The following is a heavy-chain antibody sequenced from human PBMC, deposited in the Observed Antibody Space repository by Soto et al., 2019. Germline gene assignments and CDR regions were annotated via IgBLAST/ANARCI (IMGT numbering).Heavy chain of an antibody. CDR3: ARESEDLTSNFDY. V-gene: IGHV1-46*01. CDR1: GYIFTAYS. J-gene: IGHJ4*02. Sequence: ASVKVSCKTSGYIFTAYSMHWVRQAPGQGLEWMGVVNPSGGSAHYAQSFEGRVTLTRDTSTSTFYMELSSLSAEDTALYYCARESEDLTSNFDYWGQGTLVTVSS. CDR2: VNPSGGSA.